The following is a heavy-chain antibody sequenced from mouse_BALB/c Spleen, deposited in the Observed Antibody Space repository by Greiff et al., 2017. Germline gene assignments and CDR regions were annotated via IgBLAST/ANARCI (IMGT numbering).Heavy chain of an antibody. CDR3: ARRAARALYYAMDY. D-gene: IGHD3-1*01. CDR2: ISTYYGDA. CDR1: GYTFTDYA. V-gene: IGHV1S137*01. J-gene: IGHJ4*01. Sequence: VQLQQSGAELVRPGVSVKISCKGSGYTFTDYAMHWVKQSHAKSLEWIGVISTYYGDASYNQKFKGKATMTVDKSSSTAYMELARLTSEDSAIYYCARRAARALYYAMDYWGQGTSVTVSS.